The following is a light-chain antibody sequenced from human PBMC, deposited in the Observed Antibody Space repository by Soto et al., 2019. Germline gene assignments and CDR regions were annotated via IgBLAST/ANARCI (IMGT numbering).Light chain of an antibody. J-gene: IGKJ4*01. Sequence: DIQMTQSPSTLSASVGDRVTITCRASQSSSNWLAWYQQKPGKAPKLLSYQASTLESGVPSRFSGSGSGTEFILTISSLQPDDFATYYCQQYDSYLTFGGGTKVEI. V-gene: IGKV1-5*03. CDR3: QQYDSYLT. CDR1: QSSSNW. CDR2: QAS.